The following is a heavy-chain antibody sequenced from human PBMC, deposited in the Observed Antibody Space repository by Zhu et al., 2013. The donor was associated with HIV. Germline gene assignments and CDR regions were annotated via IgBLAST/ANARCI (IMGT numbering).Heavy chain of an antibody. V-gene: IGHV1-18*01. CDR2: INTKKGNT. J-gene: IGHJ4*01. D-gene: IGHD2-21*01. Sequence: QLQLVQSGAEVKKPGASVKVSCKASGYTFTSYGISWVRQAPGQRLEWLGWINTKKGNTNYAHNFQGRITMTADTSTTTAYMELKSLRSGDTAIYYCVRDRNWDVSIASRFDPWGQGTLVIV. CDR3: VRDRNWDVSIASRFDP. CDR1: GYTFTSYG.